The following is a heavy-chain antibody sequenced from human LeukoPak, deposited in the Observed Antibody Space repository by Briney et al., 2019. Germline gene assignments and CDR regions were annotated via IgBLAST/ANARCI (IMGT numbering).Heavy chain of an antibody. CDR1: GGSISSSSYY. J-gene: IGHJ4*02. Sequence: SETLSLTCTVSGGSISSSSYYWGWIRQPPGKGLEWIGEINHSGSTNYNPSLKSRVTVSVDTSKNQFSLKLSSVTAADTAVYYCARGRSRYPSDYWGQGTLVTVSS. CDR3: ARGRSRYPSDY. CDR2: INHSGST. V-gene: IGHV4-39*07. D-gene: IGHD2-2*01.